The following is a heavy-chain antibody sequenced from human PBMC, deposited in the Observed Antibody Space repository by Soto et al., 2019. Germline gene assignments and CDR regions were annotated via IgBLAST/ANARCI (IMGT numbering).Heavy chain of an antibody. CDR2: INAGNGNT. J-gene: IGHJ4*02. D-gene: IGHD6-13*01. CDR3: ARDHYSSSWYFDY. Sequence: QVQLVQSGTEEKKPGASVKVSCKASGYTFTSYAMHWVRQAPGQRLEWMGWINAGNGNTKYSQKFQDRVTITSDTSASTAYMELSSLTSEDTAVYYCARDHYSSSWYFDYWGQGTLVTVSS. V-gene: IGHV1-3*05. CDR1: GYTFTSYA.